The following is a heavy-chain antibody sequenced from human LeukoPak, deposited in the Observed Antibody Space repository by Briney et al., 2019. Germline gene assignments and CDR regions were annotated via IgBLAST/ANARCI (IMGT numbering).Heavy chain of an antibody. D-gene: IGHD3-22*01. CDR3: AEYYYYDSSGYQQYYFDY. V-gene: IGHV3-23*01. Sequence: GGSLRLSCAASGFTFTTYAMSGVRQAPGKGLEWVSGIGNSGGSTYYADSVKGRFTISRDNSKNTLYLQMNSLRAEDTAVYYCAEYYYYDSSGYQQYYFDYWGQGTLVTVSS. J-gene: IGHJ4*02. CDR2: IGNSGGST. CDR1: GFTFTTYA.